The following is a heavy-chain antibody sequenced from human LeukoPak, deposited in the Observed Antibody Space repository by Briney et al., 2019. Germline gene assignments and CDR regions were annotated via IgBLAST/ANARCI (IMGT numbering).Heavy chain of an antibody. Sequence: PGGSLRLSCAASGFTFGDYAMHWVRQAPGKGLGWVSGISWNSGSIGYAVSVKGRFTISRDNAKNSLYLQMNSLRAEDTALYYCAKASGYRGYHYLPYWGQGTLVTVSS. CDR2: ISWNSGSI. D-gene: IGHD5-12*01. CDR3: AKASGYRGYHYLPY. J-gene: IGHJ4*02. V-gene: IGHV3-9*01. CDR1: GFTFGDYA.